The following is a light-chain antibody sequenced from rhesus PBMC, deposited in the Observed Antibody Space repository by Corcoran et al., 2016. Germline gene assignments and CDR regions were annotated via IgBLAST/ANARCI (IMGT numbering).Light chain of an antibody. J-gene: IGKJ4*01. CDR1: QSVSSY. Sequence: EIVMTQSPATLSLSPGERATLSCRASQSVSSYVAWYQQKPEQAPRLLIYGSSSRATGIPARFRGSGSGIDFTLTINSLEPEDFAVYYCQQYSNWPLTFGGGTKVEIK. V-gene: IGKV3S9*01. CDR3: QQYSNWPLT. CDR2: GSS.